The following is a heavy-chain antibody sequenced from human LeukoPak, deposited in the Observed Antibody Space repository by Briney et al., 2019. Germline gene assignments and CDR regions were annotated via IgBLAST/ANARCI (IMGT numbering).Heavy chain of an antibody. V-gene: IGHV3-21*01. J-gene: IGHJ4*02. CDR2: IRSSSSYI. CDR3: ARDRDPYGGKPFDY. CDR1: GFTFSSYS. Sequence: AGGSLRLSCAASGFTFSSYSMNWVRQAPGKGLEWVSSIRSSSSYIYYANSVKGRFTISRDNAKNSLYLQMNSLRAEDTAVYYCARDRDPYGGKPFDYWGQGTLVTVSS. D-gene: IGHD4/OR15-4a*01.